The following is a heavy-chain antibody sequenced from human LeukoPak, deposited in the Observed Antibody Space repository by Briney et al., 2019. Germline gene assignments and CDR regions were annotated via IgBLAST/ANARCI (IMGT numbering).Heavy chain of an antibody. CDR1: GYTFTSYG. CDR3: ARAGRIVGAPGDAFDI. Sequence: ASVKVSCKASGYTFTSYGISWVRQAPRQGLEWMGWISAYNGNTNYAQKLQGRVTMTTDTSTSTAYMELRSLRSDDTAVYYCARAGRIVGAPGDAFDIWGQGTMVTVSS. J-gene: IGHJ3*02. D-gene: IGHD1-26*01. V-gene: IGHV1-18*01. CDR2: ISAYNGNT.